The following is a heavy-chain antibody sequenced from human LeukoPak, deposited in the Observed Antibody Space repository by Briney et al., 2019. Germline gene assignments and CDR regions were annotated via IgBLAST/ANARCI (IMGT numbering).Heavy chain of an antibody. J-gene: IGHJ5*02. Sequence: ASVKVSCKASGYTFTSYGISWVRQAPGQGLEWVGWISAYNGNTNYAQKLQGRVTMTTDTSTSTAYMELRSLRSDDTAVYYCARPVSSGWRNWFDPWGQGTLVTVSS. CDR1: GYTFTSYG. V-gene: IGHV1-18*01. D-gene: IGHD6-19*01. CDR2: ISAYNGNT. CDR3: ARPVSSGWRNWFDP.